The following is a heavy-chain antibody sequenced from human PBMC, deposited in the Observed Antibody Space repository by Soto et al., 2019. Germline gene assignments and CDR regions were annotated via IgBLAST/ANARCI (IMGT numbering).Heavy chain of an antibody. J-gene: IGHJ5*02. CDR1: GGSISSSSYY. V-gene: IGHV4-39*01. CDR2: IYYSGST. D-gene: IGHD6-19*01. CDR3: ARQGYSSGPNWFDP. Sequence: QLQLQESGPGLVKPSETLSLTCTVSGGSISSSSYYWGWIRQPPGKGLEWIGSIYYSGSTYYNPSLKSRVTISVDTSKNQFSLTLSSVTAADTAVYYCARQGYSSGPNWFDPWGQGTLVTVSS.